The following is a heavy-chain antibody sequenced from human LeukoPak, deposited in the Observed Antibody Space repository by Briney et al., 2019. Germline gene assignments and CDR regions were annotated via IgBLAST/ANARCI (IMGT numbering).Heavy chain of an antibody. D-gene: IGHD2-2*01. CDR1: GYTLTELS. CDR2: FDPEDGET. J-gene: IGHJ3*02. Sequence: ASVKVSCKVSGYTLTELSMHWVRQAPGKGLEWMGGFDPEDGETIYAQKFQGRVTMTEDTSTDTAYMELSSLRSEDTAVYYCAREGGCSSTSCPRNAFDIWGQGTMVTVSS. V-gene: IGHV1-24*01. CDR3: AREGGCSSTSCPRNAFDI.